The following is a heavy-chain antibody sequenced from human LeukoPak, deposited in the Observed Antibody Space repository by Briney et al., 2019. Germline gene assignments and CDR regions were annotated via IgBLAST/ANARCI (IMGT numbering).Heavy chain of an antibody. D-gene: IGHD3/OR15-3a*01. Sequence: PGGSLRLSCATSGLTFTDAWMSWVRQAPGKGREGVGHIRSKIDGGIVDYAAPVKGRFTISRDDSRNTLFLQMDSLETEDTAVYYCTFRLWTGDLLSDYWGQGALVTVSS. V-gene: IGHV3-15*01. CDR3: TFRLWTGDLLSDY. CDR1: GLTFTDAW. J-gene: IGHJ4*02. CDR2: IRSKIDGGIV.